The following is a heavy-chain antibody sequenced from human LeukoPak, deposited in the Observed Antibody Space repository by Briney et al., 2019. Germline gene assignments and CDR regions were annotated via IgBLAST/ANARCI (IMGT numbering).Heavy chain of an antibody. Sequence: SETLSLTCTVSGGSISSSSYYWGWIRQPPGKGLEWIGSIYDSGSTYYNPSLKSRVTISVDTSKNQFSLKLNFVTAADTAVYYCVRHDGRGGATMGALDSWGQGSLVTVSS. V-gene: IGHV4-39*01. CDR1: GGSISSSSYY. J-gene: IGHJ4*02. CDR3: VRHDGRGGATMGALDS. D-gene: IGHD5-12*01. CDR2: IYDSGST.